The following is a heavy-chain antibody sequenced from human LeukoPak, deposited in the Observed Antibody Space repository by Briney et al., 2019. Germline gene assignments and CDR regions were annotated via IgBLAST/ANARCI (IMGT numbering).Heavy chain of an antibody. CDR2: INPSGGSP. Sequence: GASVKVSCKASGYTFTSYHLHWVRQAPGQGLEWMGIINPSGGSPNYAQKFQGRVTMTRDMSTSTVNMELSSLRAEDTAVYYCARDVGAVAVFHWGQGTLVTVSS. D-gene: IGHD6-19*01. CDR1: GYTFTSYH. J-gene: IGHJ4*02. V-gene: IGHV1-46*01. CDR3: ARDVGAVAVFH.